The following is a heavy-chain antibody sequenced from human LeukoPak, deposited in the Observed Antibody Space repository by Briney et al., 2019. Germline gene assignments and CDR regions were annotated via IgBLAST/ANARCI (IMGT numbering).Heavy chain of an antibody. V-gene: IGHV4-61*02. CDR1: GGSISSGSYY. J-gene: IGHJ5*02. D-gene: IGHD3-22*01. CDR3: AREDYYDSSGYYLNWFDP. CDR2: IYTSGST. Sequence: SETLSLTCTVSGGSISSGSYYWSWIRRPAGKGREWIGRIYTSGSTNYNPSLKSRVTISVDTSKNQFSLKLSSVTAADTAVYYCAREDYYDSSGYYLNWFDPWGQGTLVTVSS.